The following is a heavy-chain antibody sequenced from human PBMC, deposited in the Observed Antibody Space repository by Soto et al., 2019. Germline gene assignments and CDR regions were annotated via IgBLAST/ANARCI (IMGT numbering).Heavy chain of an antibody. V-gene: IGHV6-1*01. J-gene: IGHJ4*02. CDR2: TYYRSTWIH. CDR1: GDSVSSSSSA. Sequence: SQILSLTCAISGDSVSSSSSAWKWIRQSPSRGLEWLGRTYYRSTWIHDYAVSVKSRIIINPDTSQNQFSLQLNSVTPDDTAVYYCARGLRPHFDYWGLGXLVTVYS. D-gene: IGHD3-10*01. CDR3: ARGLRPHFDY.